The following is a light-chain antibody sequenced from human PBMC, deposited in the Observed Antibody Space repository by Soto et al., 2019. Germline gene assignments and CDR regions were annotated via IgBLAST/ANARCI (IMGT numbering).Light chain of an antibody. Sequence: IVLLESTCTLTLSPVEGAALSGRASQSVSNNYLAWYQQKPGQAPRLLIYGASNRATGIPDRFSGSGSGTDFTLTISRLEPDDFAVYSCQQYGRSGTFGQGTKVDIK. CDR1: QSVSNNY. J-gene: IGKJ1*01. CDR2: GAS. CDR3: QQYGRSGT. V-gene: IGKV3-20*01.